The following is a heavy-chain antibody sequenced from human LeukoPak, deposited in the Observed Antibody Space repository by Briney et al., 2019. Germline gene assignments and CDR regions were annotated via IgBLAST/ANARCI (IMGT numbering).Heavy chain of an antibody. V-gene: IGHV1-46*01. D-gene: IGHD4-17*01. J-gene: IGHJ4*02. CDR3: ARGVYGDYPINPFDY. Sequence: GASVKVSCKASGSTFTSYYMHWVRQAPGQGLEWMGIINPSGGSTSYAQKFQGRVTMTRDTSTSTVYMELSSLRSEDTAVYYCARGVYGDYPINPFDYWGQGTLVTVSS. CDR2: INPSGGST. CDR1: GSTFTSYY.